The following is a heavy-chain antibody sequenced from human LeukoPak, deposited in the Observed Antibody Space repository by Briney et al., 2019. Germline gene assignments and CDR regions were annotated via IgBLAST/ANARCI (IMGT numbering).Heavy chain of an antibody. CDR1: GFTFSSYA. D-gene: IGHD1-26*01. Sequence: QSGGSLRLSCAASGFTFSSYAMHWVRQAPGKGLEWVAVISYDGSNKYYADSVKGRFTISRDNSKNTLYLQMNSLRAEDTAVYYCARVTRLGGAEYFQHWARAPWSPSPQ. CDR3: ARVTRLGGAEYFQH. J-gene: IGHJ1*01. CDR2: ISYDGSNK. V-gene: IGHV3-30-3*01.